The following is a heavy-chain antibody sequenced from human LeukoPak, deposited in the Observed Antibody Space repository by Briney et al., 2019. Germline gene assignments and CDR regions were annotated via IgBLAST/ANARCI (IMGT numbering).Heavy chain of an antibody. CDR2: INHSGST. D-gene: IGHD3-22*01. V-gene: IGHV4-34*01. Sequence: SETLSLTCAVYGGSFSGYYWSWIRQPPGKGLEWIGEINHSGSTNYNPSLKSRVTISVDTSKNQFSLKLSSVTAADTAVYYCARGNYYDSSGYYAPDYFDYWGQGTLVTVSS. J-gene: IGHJ4*02. CDR1: GGSFSGYY. CDR3: ARGNYYDSSGYYAPDYFDY.